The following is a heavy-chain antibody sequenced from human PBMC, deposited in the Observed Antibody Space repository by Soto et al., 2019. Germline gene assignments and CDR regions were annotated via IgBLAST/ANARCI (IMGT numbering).Heavy chain of an antibody. CDR3: ARTYYDSSGYTTGGAFDI. CDR1: GGSFSAYY. J-gene: IGHJ3*02. CDR2: INHSGST. Sequence: SETLSLTCAVYGGSFSAYYWSWIRQPPGKGLERIGEINHSGSTNYNPSLKSRVTISVATSKNQFSLKLSSVTAADTAVCYCARTYYDSSGYTTGGAFDIWGQGTMVTVSS. V-gene: IGHV4-34*01. D-gene: IGHD3-22*01.